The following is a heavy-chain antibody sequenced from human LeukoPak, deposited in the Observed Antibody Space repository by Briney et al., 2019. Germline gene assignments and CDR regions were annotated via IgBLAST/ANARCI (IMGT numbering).Heavy chain of an antibody. V-gene: IGHV3-53*01. CDR3: ATNPEHWDSLSGFDY. CDR2: IYSGGST. D-gene: IGHD1-14*01. J-gene: IGHJ4*02. CDR1: GFTVSSNY. Sequence: GGSLRLSCAASGFTVSSNYMSWVRQAPGKGLEWVSVIYSGGSTYYADSVKGRFTISRDNSKNTLYLQMNSLRAEDTAVYYCATNPEHWDSLSGFDYWGQGTLVTVSS.